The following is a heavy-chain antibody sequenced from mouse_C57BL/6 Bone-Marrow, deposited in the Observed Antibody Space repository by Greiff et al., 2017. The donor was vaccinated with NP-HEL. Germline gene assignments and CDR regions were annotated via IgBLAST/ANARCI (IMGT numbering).Heavy chain of an antibody. CDR2: IHPSDSDT. Sequence: VKLQQPGAELVKPGASVKVSCKASGYTFTSYWMHWVKQRPGQGLEWIGRIHPSDSDTTYNQKFKGKATLTVDKSSSTAYMQLSSLTSEDSAVYYCAITGVYYDYPYYYAMDYWGQGTSVTVSS. CDR3: AITGVYYDYPYYYAMDY. J-gene: IGHJ4*01. V-gene: IGHV1-74*01. D-gene: IGHD2-4*01. CDR1: GYTFTSYW.